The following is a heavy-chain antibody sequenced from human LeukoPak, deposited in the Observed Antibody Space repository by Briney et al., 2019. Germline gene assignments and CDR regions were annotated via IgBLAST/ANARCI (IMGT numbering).Heavy chain of an antibody. CDR2: IYHSGGT. V-gene: IGHV4-4*02. CDR1: GGSISSSNW. J-gene: IGHJ1*01. D-gene: IGHD4-17*01. Sequence: ASETLSLTCAVSGGSISSSNWWSWVRQPPGKGLEWIGEIYHSGGTNYNPSLKSRVTISVDKSKNQFSLKLTSVTAADTAVYYCARGTVTTDYFLHWGQGTLVTVSP. CDR3: ARGTVTTDYFLH.